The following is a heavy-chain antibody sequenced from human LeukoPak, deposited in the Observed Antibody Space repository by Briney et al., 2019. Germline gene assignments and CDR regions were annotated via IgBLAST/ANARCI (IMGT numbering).Heavy chain of an antibody. CDR3: ASGITMMED. Sequence: PSETLSLTCEVSGGSISSHYWSWIRQPPGKGLEWIGYIFYSGSTNYNPSLKSRVIMSGDTSKSQFSLRMSAVTAADKAVYYCASGITMMEDWGQGTLVAVSS. D-gene: IGHD3-22*01. J-gene: IGHJ4*02. CDR2: IFYSGST. CDR1: GGSISSHY. V-gene: IGHV4-59*11.